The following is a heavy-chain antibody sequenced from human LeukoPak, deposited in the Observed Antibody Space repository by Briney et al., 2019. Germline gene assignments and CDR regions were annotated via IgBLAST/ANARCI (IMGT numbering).Heavy chain of an antibody. J-gene: IGHJ4*02. CDR1: GGSIRSYY. CDR2: IYYSGST. CDR3: ARGGKNLKQQLIDY. V-gene: IGHV4-59*01. Sequence: PSETLSLTCTVSGGSIRSYYWSWIRQPPGKGLEWIGYIYYSGSTNYNPSLKSRVTISVDTSKNQFSLKLSSVTAADTAVYYCARGGKNLKQQLIDYWGQGTLVTVSS. D-gene: IGHD6-13*01.